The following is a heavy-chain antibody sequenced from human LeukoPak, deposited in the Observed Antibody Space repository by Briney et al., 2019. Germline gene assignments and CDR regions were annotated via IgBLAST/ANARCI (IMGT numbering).Heavy chain of an antibody. CDR2: ISGSGGST. CDR3: ARASVGATYYYYGMDV. J-gene: IGHJ6*02. V-gene: IGHV3-23*01. Sequence: PGGSLRLSCAASGFTFSSYAMSWVRQAPGKGLEWVSAISGSGGSTYYADSVKGRFTISRDNSKNSLYLQMNSLRAGDTAVYYCARASVGATYYYYGMDVWGQGTTVTVSS. D-gene: IGHD1-26*01. CDR1: GFTFSSYA.